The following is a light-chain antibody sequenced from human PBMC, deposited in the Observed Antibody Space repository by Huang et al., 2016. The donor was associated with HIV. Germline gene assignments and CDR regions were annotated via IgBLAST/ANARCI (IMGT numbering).Light chain of an antibody. J-gene: IGKJ2*01. CDR3: QQYNNWPPYD. V-gene: IGKV3-15*01. CDR2: GVS. CDR1: QSVKKN. Sequence: LSCRASQSVKKNLAWYQQKPGQAPTLLISGVSTRDTGVPARFSGNGSETEFTLTITSVQSEDSAVYYCQQYNNWPPYDFGQGTKLEIK.